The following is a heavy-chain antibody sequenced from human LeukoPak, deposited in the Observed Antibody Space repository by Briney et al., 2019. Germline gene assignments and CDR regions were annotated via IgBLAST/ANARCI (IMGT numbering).Heavy chain of an antibody. CDR3: ARLRNDYGDYVLDY. D-gene: IGHD4-17*01. CDR1: GFTFINAW. V-gene: IGHV3-21*01. CDR2: ISSSSSYI. J-gene: IGHJ4*02. Sequence: GGSLRLSCAASGFTFINAWMNWVRQAPGKGLEWVSSISSSSSYIYYADSVKGRFTISRDNAENSLYLQMNSLRAEDTAVYYCARLRNDYGDYVLDYWGQGTLVTVSS.